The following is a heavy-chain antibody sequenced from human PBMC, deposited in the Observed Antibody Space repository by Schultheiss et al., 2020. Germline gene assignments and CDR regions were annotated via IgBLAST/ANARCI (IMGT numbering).Heavy chain of an antibody. CDR3: ARDSGELLLDY. CDR1: GFTFSSYE. Sequence: GGSLRLSCAASGFTFSSYEMNWVRQAPGKGLEWVSYISSSSSTIYYADSVKGRFTISRDNAKNSLYLQMNSLRAEDTAVYYCARDSGELLLDYWGQGTLVTVSS. J-gene: IGHJ4*02. V-gene: IGHV3-48*01. CDR2: ISSSSSTI. D-gene: IGHD3-10*01.